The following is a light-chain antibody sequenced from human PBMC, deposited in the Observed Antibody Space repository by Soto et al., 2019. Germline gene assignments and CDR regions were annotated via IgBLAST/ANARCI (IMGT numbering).Light chain of an antibody. J-gene: IGKJ5*01. CDR1: QDISSW. V-gene: IGKV1-12*01. CDR3: QQANIFPIT. CDR2: TAS. Sequence: DVQMTQSPSSVSASVGDRVTITCRASQDISSWLAWYQQKPGKAPKLLIYTASSLQSGVPSRFSGSGSGTDFTLTISSLQPDDFATYYCQQANIFPITFGQGTRREIK.